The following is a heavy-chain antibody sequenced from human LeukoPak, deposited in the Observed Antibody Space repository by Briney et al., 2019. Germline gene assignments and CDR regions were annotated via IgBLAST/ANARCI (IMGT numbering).Heavy chain of an antibody. D-gene: IGHD3-9*01. CDR2: IFSNGNT. V-gene: IGHV4-4*07. J-gene: IGHJ4*02. CDR3: ARHGEYYDILTGYYNPPYYFDY. Sequence: SETLSLTCTVSGVSISSYYWTWIRQPAGKGLEWIGRIFSNGNTNYNPSLESRVTMSVDTSTNQFSLRLSSVTAADTAVYYCARHGEYYDILTGYYNPPYYFDYWGQGTLVTVSS. CDR1: GVSISSYY.